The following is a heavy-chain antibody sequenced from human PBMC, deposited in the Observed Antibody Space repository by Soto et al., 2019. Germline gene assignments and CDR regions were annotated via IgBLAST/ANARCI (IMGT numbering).Heavy chain of an antibody. V-gene: IGHV6-1*01. Sequence: PSQTLSLTCAISGDSVSSNSAAWNWVRQSPSRGLEWLGRTYYRSKWYNDYAVSVKSRITINPDTSKNQFSLQLNSVTPEDTAVYYCARSLGVVAAMGIFDYWGQGTLVTVSS. D-gene: IGHD2-15*01. CDR1: GDSVSSNSAA. CDR3: ARSLGVVAAMGIFDY. CDR2: TYYRSKWYN. J-gene: IGHJ4*02.